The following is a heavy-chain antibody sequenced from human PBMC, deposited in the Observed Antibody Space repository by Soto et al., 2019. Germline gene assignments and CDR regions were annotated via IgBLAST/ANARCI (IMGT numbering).Heavy chain of an antibody. J-gene: IGHJ4*02. CDR3: ERGSIAVAGRNQLDY. Sequence: QVQLVQSGPEVKKTGASVKVSCRASGYFFTSYAIHWVRQAPGPRLEWLGWINAANGHTKYSQNFQGRVIITRDKSANKVYMEVSSLKSGYTGVYYCERGSIAVAGRNQLDYWGQGTRVTVFS. D-gene: IGHD6-19*01. V-gene: IGHV1-3*01. CDR1: GYFFTSYA. CDR2: INAANGHT.